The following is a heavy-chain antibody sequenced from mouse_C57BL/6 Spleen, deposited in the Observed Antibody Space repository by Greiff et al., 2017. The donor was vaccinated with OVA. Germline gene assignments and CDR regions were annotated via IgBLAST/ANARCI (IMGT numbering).Heavy chain of an antibody. Sequence: VQLQQSGPELVKPGASVKISCKASGYAFSSSWMNWVKQRPGKGLEWIGRIYPGDGDTNYNGKFKGKSTLTADKSASTAYMQLSSLTSEDSAVYFCARDYEYARDYWGQGTSVTVSS. CDR2: IYPGDGDT. J-gene: IGHJ4*01. V-gene: IGHV1-82*01. CDR1: GYAFSSSW. CDR3: ARDYEYARDY. D-gene: IGHD2-4*01.